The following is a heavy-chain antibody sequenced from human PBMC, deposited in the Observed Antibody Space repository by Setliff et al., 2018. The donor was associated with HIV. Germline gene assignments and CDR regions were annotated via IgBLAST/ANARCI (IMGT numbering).Heavy chain of an antibody. CDR2: INPSGGST. Sequence: GASVKVSCKASGYTFTSYYMHWVRQDPGQGLEWMGIINPSGGSTSYAQKFQGRVTMTRDTSTSTVYMELSSLRSEDTAVYYCARDRGGAAREYYFDYWGQGTLVTVSS. D-gene: IGHD6-6*01. V-gene: IGHV1-46*01. J-gene: IGHJ4*02. CDR3: ARDRGGAAREYYFDY. CDR1: GYTFTSYY.